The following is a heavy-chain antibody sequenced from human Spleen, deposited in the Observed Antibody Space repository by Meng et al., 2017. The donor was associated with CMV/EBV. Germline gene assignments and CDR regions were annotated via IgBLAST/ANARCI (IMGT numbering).Heavy chain of an antibody. V-gene: IGHV4-39*07. CDR1: GGSISSNSYY. CDR2: IYYSGST. Sequence: SETLSLTCTVSGGSISSNSYYWGWIRQPPGKGLEWIGTIYYSGSTYYNPSLKSRVTISVDTSKNQFSLKLSSVTAADTAVYYCARDRGSSGYVDYWGQGTLVTVSS. D-gene: IGHD3-22*01. J-gene: IGHJ4*02. CDR3: ARDRGSSGYVDY.